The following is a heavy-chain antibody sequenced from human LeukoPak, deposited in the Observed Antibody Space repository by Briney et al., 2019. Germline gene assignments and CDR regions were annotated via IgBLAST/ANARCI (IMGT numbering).Heavy chain of an antibody. D-gene: IGHD3-22*01. CDR2: IYSGGAT. CDR3: ARRPERYYYDSPNHDAFDI. J-gene: IGHJ3*02. CDR1: GITVNTNY. Sequence: GGSLRLSCAASGITVNTNYMSWDRQAPGKGLEWVSIIYSGGATFYADSVKGRFTISRESSKNTLWLQMNSLRVEDTAVYYCARRPERYYYDSPNHDAFDIWGQGTMVTVSS. V-gene: IGHV3-66*04.